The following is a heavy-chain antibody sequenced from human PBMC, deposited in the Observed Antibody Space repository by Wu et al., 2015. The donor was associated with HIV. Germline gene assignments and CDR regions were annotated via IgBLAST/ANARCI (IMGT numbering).Heavy chain of an antibody. D-gene: IGHD6-19*01. J-gene: IGHJ6*02. CDR1: NYTFKNYG. CDR2: INVYNGHT. Sequence: VQSGAEVKKPGASVKVSCKASNYTFKNYGIHWVRQAPGHGLEWMGRINVYNGHTTSARNLQDRVTMTTDTSTSTAYMELRSLKSDDTAVYYCVRDQQWPPEYYHYYGMDVWGQGTTITVSS. CDR3: VRDQQWPPEYYHYYGMDV. V-gene: IGHV1-18*01.